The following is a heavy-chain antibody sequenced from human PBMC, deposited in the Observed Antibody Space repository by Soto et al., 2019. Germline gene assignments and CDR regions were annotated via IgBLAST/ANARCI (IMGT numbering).Heavy chain of an antibody. V-gene: IGHV1-69*08. CDR2: IIPFHGVT. D-gene: IGHD3-10*01. J-gene: IGHJ4*02. CDR3: TRDWEITVSTWSFGGF. Sequence: QVQLVQSGAEVKKPGSSVKVSCKASGGTFSPYTINWMRQAPGQGLEWMGRIIPFHGVTNYAQKFQARGTITADKSTSTAYMELSGLRFEDTAMYYCTRDWEITVSTWSFGGFWGRGTLVTVSS. CDR1: GGTFSPYT.